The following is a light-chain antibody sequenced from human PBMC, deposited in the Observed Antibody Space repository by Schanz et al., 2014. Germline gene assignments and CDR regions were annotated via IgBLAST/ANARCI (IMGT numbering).Light chain of an antibody. Sequence: DIPMTQSPSSLSGSVGDRVTITCRASRSITNYVNWYQQKPGKVPEVLIYAASTLQSGVPSRFSGSGSGTDFTLTISSMQPDDFATYYCQQYKNYPLTFGGGTNVEIK. CDR1: RSITNY. J-gene: IGKJ4*01. CDR3: QQYKNYPLT. CDR2: AAS. V-gene: IGKV1-27*01.